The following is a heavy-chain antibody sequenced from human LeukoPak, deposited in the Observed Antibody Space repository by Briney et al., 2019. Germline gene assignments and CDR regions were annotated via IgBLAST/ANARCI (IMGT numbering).Heavy chain of an antibody. CDR3: AKDRFGTAMGLPGRY. V-gene: IGHV3-30*02. D-gene: IGHD5-18*01. CDR1: RFTFSSYG. Sequence: GGSLRLSCAASRFTFSSYGMHWVRQAPGKGLEWVAYIQYDGSNQQYADSVKGRFSISRDNSKNSLYLQMKSLRTEDTALYYCAKDRFGTAMGLPGRYWGQGTLVTVSS. J-gene: IGHJ4*02. CDR2: IQYDGSNQ.